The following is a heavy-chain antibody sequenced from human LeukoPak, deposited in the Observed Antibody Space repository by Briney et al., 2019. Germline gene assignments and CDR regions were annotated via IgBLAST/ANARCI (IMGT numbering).Heavy chain of an antibody. CDR3: ARDGSSSGYYDY. V-gene: IGHV4-59*01. Sequence: SETLSLTCTVSGGSISNYFWSWIRQPLGKGLEWIGYIYYSGSTNYNPSLKSRVTISVDTSKNQFSLKLSSVTAADTAVYYCARDGSSSGYYDYWGQGTLVTVSS. CDR2: IYYSGST. J-gene: IGHJ4*02. D-gene: IGHD3-22*01. CDR1: GGSISNYF.